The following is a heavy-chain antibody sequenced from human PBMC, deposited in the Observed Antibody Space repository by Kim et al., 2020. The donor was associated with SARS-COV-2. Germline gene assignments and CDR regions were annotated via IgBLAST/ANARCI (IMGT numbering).Heavy chain of an antibody. J-gene: IGHJ4*02. V-gene: IGHV1-18*04. CDR3: ARDSCYYDSSGYYYVYCLPKEGGNYFDF. Sequence: ASVKVSCKASGYTFTSYGISWVRQAPGQGLEWMGWISAYNGNTNYAQKLQGRVTMTTDTSTSTAYMELRSLRSDDTAVYYCARDSCYYDSSGYYYVYCLPKEGGNYFDFWGQGTLVTVSS. CDR2: ISAYNGNT. CDR1: GYTFTSYG. D-gene: IGHD3-22*01.